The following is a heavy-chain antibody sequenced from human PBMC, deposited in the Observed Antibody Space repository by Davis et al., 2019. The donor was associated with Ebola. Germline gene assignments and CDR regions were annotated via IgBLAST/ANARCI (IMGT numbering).Heavy chain of an antibody. J-gene: IGHJ4*02. D-gene: IGHD2-15*01. CDR2: IYYSGST. Sequence: MPSETLSLTCTVSGGSISSSSYYWGWIRQPPGKGLEWIGSIYYSGSTYYNPSLKSRVTISVDTSKNQFSPKLSSVTAADTAVYYCARGTVVVVAVWGQGTLVTVSS. V-gene: IGHV4-39*01. CDR1: GGSISSSSYY. CDR3: ARGTVVVVAV.